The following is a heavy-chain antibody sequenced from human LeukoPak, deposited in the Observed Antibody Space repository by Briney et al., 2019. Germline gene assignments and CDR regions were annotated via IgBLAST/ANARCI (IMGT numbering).Heavy chain of an antibody. Sequence: GGSLRLSCAASGFTFSSNYMSWVRQAPGKGLEWVSVIYSGGSTYYADSVKGRFTISRDNSKNTLYLQMNSLRAEDTAVYYCARGAAILRDAFDIWGQGTMVTVSS. V-gene: IGHV3-53*01. J-gene: IGHJ3*02. CDR2: IYSGGST. D-gene: IGHD2-15*01. CDR1: GFTFSSNY. CDR3: ARGAAILRDAFDI.